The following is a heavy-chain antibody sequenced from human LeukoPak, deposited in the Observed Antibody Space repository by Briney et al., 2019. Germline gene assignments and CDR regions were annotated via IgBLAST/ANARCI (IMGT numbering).Heavy chain of an antibody. CDR1: GCTFSSYG. CDR2: IWYDGSNK. Sequence: PGRSLRLSCAASGCTFSSYGMHWVRQAPGKGLEWVAVIWYDGSNKYYADSVKGRFTISRDNSKNTLYLQMNSLRAEDTAVYYCARDVEDSSSWYVGYYYYGMDVWGQGTTVTVSS. V-gene: IGHV3-33*01. D-gene: IGHD6-13*01. J-gene: IGHJ6*02. CDR3: ARDVEDSSSWYVGYYYYGMDV.